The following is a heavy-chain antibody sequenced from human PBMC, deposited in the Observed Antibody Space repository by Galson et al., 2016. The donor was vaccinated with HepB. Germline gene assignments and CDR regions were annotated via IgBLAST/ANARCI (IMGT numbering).Heavy chain of an antibody. CDR3: VKDGGPYVGASGEPGHN. CDR2: ITFNSGNI. V-gene: IGHV3-9*01. D-gene: IGHD6-19*01. J-gene: IGHJ4*02. CDR1: GFNFDDFA. Sequence: SLRLSCAASGFNFDDFAMHWVRQRPGKGLEWVSGITFNSGNIVYAVSVKGRFTISRDNAKRSLYLQMNSLTPEDTALYYCVKDGGPYVGASGEPGHNWGQGTLVTVSS.